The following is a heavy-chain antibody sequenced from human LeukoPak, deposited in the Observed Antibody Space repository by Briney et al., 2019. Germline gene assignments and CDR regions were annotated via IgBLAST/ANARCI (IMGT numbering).Heavy chain of an antibody. V-gene: IGHV3-33*01. CDR2: IWYDGSNK. CDR1: GFTFSSYG. J-gene: IGHJ6*02. D-gene: IGHD3-22*01. Sequence: GRSLRLSCAASGFTFSSYGMHWVRQAPGKGLEWVAVIWYDGSNKYYADSVKGRFTISSDNSKNTLYLQMNSLRAEDTAVYYCARVVNPYYYYGMDVWGQGTTVTVSS. CDR3: ARVVNPYYYYGMDV.